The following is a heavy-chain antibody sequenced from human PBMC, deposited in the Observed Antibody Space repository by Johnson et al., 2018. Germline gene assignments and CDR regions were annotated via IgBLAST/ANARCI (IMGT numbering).Heavy chain of an antibody. CDR2: ISWNSGSI. CDR3: AKDYSLYGSGSYGTYYYYMDV. CDR1: GFTFDDYA. D-gene: IGHD3-10*01. Sequence: VQLVESGGGLVQPGRSLRLSCAASGFTFDDYAMHWVRQAPGKGLEWVSGISWNSGSIGYADSVKGRFTISRDNSKNTLYLQMNSLRAEDTAVYYCAKDYSLYGSGSYGTYYYYMDVWGKGTTVTVSS. V-gene: IGHV3-9*01. J-gene: IGHJ6*03.